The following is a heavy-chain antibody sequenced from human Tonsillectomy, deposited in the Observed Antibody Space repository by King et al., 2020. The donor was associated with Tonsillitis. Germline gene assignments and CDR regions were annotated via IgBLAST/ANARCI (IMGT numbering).Heavy chain of an antibody. CDR2: VYHSGLT. CDR3: ARDSDGYNYGGCAFDV. CDR1: GGAINSRDW. J-gene: IGHJ3*01. V-gene: IGHV4-4*02. D-gene: IGHD5-24*01. Sequence: QLQESGPGLVKPSGTLSLTCAVSGGAINSRDWWSWVRQPPGKGLEGIGEVYHSGLTHYNPSLKSRGTISLDNSKTNFSLNLSSVTAADSAVDYCARDSDGYNYGGCAFDVWGQGTMVSVSS.